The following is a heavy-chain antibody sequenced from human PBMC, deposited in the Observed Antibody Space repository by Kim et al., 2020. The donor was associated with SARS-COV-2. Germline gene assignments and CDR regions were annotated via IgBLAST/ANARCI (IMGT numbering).Heavy chain of an antibody. CDR3: ARGNYDTTAYYSLVENYYYAMDV. CDR1: GGSINGYY. V-gene: IGHV4-59*12. J-gene: IGHJ6*02. CDR2: IYYRGNT. Sequence: SETLSLTCTVSGGSINGYYWSWIRQPPGKGLEWIGNIYYRGNTNFNPSLESRVTISVDTSKNQFSLRLRYVTAADTAVYYCARGNYDTTAYYSLVENYYYAMDVWGQGTSVTVSS. D-gene: IGHD3-22*01.